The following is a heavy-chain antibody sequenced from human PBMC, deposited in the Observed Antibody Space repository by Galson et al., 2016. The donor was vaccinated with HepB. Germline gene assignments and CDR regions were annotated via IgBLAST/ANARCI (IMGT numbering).Heavy chain of an antibody. J-gene: IGHJ5*02. V-gene: IGHV4-4*02. CDR3: ARGMYYYEGRETA. CDR1: GASISRGNW. CDR2: VYHSGST. D-gene: IGHD3-22*01. Sequence: SETLSLTCAVSGASISRGNWWNWVRQPPGKGLEWIGEVYHSGSTSYNPSLKSRVTISVDKSKNQFSLNLSSVTAADTAVYYCARGMYYYEGRETACGQGTLVTVSS.